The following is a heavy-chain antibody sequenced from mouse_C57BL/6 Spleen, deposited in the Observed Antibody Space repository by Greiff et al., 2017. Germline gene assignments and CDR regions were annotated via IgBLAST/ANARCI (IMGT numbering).Heavy chain of an antibody. CDR1: GYTFTSYW. D-gene: IGHD3-2*02. CDR3: ASLDSSGYPFAY. Sequence: QVQLQQPGAELVRPGTSVKLSCKASGYTFTSYWMHWVKQRPGQGLEWIGVIDPSDSYTNYNQKFKGKATLTVDPSSSTAYMQLSSLTSEDSAVYYCASLDSSGYPFAYWGQGTLVTVSA. J-gene: IGHJ3*01. CDR2: IDPSDSYT. V-gene: IGHV1-59*01.